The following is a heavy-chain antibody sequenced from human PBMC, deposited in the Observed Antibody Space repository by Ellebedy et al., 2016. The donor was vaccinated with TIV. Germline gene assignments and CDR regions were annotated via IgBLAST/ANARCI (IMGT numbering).Heavy chain of an antibody. V-gene: IGHV3-23*01. CDR2: ISGGGGST. CDR1: GSPFKNHA. J-gene: IGHJ4*02. CDR3: AKGTNTAMVHFDY. D-gene: IGHD5-18*01. Sequence: GESLKISCAASGSPFKNHAVSWVRQAPGKGLEWVSAISGGGGSTSYADSVKGRFTISRDNAKDTLYLEMNRLRAEDTAVYYCAKGTNTAMVHFDYWGQGTLVTVSS.